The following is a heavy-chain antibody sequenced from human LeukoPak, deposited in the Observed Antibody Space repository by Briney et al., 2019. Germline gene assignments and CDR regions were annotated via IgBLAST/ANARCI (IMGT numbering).Heavy chain of an antibody. CDR1: GFTFSSYE. CDR3: ARDRLEYSGNFDY. V-gene: IGHV3-48*03. Sequence: GGSLRLSCAASGFTFSSYEMNWVRQAPGKGLEWVSYISSSGSTIYYADSVKGRFTISRDNAKNSLYLQMNSLRAEDTAVYYCARDRLEYSGNFDYWGQGTLVTVSS. D-gene: IGHD6-6*01. CDR2: ISSSGSTI. J-gene: IGHJ4*02.